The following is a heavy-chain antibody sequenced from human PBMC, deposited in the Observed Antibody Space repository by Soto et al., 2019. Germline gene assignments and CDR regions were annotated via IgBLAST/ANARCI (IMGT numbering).Heavy chain of an antibody. D-gene: IGHD1-26*01. CDR3: ARDQALLLFLGVYDY. Sequence: PGGSLRLSCAASGFTFSNAWMSWVRQAPGKGLEWVSYISSSSSTIYYADSVKGRFTISRDNAKNSLYLQMNSLRAEDTAVYYCARDQALLLFLGVYDYWGQGTLVTVSS. V-gene: IGHV3-48*01. CDR2: ISSSSSTI. CDR1: GFTFSNAW. J-gene: IGHJ4*02.